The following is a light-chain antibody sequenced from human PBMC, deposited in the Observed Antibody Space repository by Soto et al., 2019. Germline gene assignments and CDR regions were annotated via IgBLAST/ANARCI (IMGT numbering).Light chain of an antibody. CDR1: SSDVGAYNF. V-gene: IGLV2-14*01. J-gene: IGLJ3*02. CDR3: TSFTSSKTWV. Sequence: QSALTQPASVSGSPGQSITISCTGTSSDVGAYNFVSWYQQHPGKAPKLMIYEVSNRPSGVSNRFSGSKSGSTASLTISGLQAEDEADYYCTSFTSSKTWVFGGGTKLTVL. CDR2: EVS.